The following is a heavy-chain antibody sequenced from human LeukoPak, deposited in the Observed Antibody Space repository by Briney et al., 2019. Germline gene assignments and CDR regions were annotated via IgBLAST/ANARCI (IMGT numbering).Heavy chain of an antibody. CDR2: MNPNSGNT. CDR1: GYTFTSYD. J-gene: IGHJ6*02. D-gene: IGHD2-2*01. V-gene: IGHV1-8*01. Sequence: ASVKVSCKASGYTFTSYDINLVRQATGQGLEWMGWMNPNSGNTGYAQKFQGRVTMTRNTSISTAYMELSSLRSEDTAVYYCARGAVVVPAAPDYGMDVWGQGTTVTVSS. CDR3: ARGAVVVPAAPDYGMDV.